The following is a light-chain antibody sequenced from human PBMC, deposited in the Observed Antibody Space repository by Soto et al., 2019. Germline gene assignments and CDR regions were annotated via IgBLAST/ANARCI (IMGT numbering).Light chain of an antibody. CDR2: AAS. CDR1: QTITTY. Sequence: DIQMTQSPSSLSASVGDRVTISCRASQTITTYLNWYQQKPEKAPKLLIYAASSLHSSVPSRFSGSGSGTAFNLTISSLQPDDFAAYYCQQTYSALWTFGQGTKLEIK. V-gene: IGKV1-39*01. CDR3: QQTYSALWT. J-gene: IGKJ1*01.